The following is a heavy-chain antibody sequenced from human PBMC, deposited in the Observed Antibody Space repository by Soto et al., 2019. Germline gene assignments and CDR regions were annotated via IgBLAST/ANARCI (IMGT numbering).Heavy chain of an antibody. J-gene: IGHJ6*02. CDR1: GFTFSSYA. CDR2: ISYDGSNK. V-gene: IGHV3-30-3*01. D-gene: IGHD6-6*01. CDR3: ARSEGSSSSDLGDYYYGMDV. Sequence: GGSLRLSCAASGFTFSSYAMHWVRQAPGKGLEWVAVISYDGSNKYYADSVKGRFTISRDNSKNTLYLQMNSLRAEDTAVYYCARSEGSSSSDLGDYYYGMDVWGQGTTVTVSS.